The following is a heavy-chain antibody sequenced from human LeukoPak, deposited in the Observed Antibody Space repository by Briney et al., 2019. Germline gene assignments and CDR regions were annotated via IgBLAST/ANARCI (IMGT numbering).Heavy chain of an antibody. V-gene: IGHV1-2*02. CDR2: INPHSGGT. J-gene: IGHJ4*02. D-gene: IGHD3-22*01. CDR1: GYTFTGYY. CDR3: ARVKTMIIVVRLFDY. Sequence: PTASVKVSCKASGYTFTGYYMHWVRQAPGQGLEWMGWINPHSGGTNYAQKFQGRVTMTRDTSISTAFMELSRLRSDDTAVYYCARVKTMIIVVRLFDYWGQGTLVTVSS.